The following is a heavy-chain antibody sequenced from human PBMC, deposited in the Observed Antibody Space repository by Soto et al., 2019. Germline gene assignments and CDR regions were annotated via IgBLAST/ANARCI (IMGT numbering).Heavy chain of an antibody. J-gene: IGHJ6*02. Sequence: SVKVSCKASGGTFSSYAISWVRQAPGQGLEWMGGIIPIFGTANYAQKFQGRVTITADESTSTAYMELSSLRSEDTAVYYCARRGDIVVVPAAAYYYYYGMDVWGQGTTVTISS. V-gene: IGHV1-69*13. D-gene: IGHD2-2*01. CDR3: ARRGDIVVVPAAAYYYYYGMDV. CDR2: IIPIFGTA. CDR1: GGTFSSYA.